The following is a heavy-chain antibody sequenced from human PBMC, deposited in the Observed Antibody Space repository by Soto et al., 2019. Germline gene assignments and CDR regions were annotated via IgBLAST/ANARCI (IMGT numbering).Heavy chain of an antibody. Sequence: EVQLVESGGGLVQPGGSLRLSCAASGFAFSSYEMNWVRQSPGKGLEWLSYISSTASTIHYADSVKGRFTISRDNANNSVYLQMNSLRVDDTAVYFCARLLLYSTSGRGWFDPRGQGTLVTVSS. CDR3: ARLLLYSTSGRGWFDP. J-gene: IGHJ5*02. CDR2: ISSTASTI. CDR1: GFAFSSYE. V-gene: IGHV3-48*03. D-gene: IGHD2-2*02.